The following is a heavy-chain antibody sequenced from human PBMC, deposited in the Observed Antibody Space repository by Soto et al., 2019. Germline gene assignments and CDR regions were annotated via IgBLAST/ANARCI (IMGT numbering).Heavy chain of an antibody. CDR3: ARARLVVEGRFDY. V-gene: IGHV3-11*06. CDR2: ISSTATYT. D-gene: IGHD3-22*01. CDR1: GFSFSDYY. Sequence: PGGSLRLSXAASGFSFSDYYMNWIRQASGKGLEWLSYISSTATYTNYADSVRGRFTISRDSAKNSLYLDMNGLRAEDTAVYYCARARLVVEGRFDYWGQGTLVTVSS. J-gene: IGHJ4*02.